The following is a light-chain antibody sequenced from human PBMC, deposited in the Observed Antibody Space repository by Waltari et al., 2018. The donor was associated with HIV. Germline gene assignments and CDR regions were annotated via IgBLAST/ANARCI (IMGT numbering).Light chain of an antibody. CDR2: EVN. J-gene: IGLJ1*01. CDR3: TSYTSRNTRV. V-gene: IGLV2-14*01. CDR1: TRDVGGYKY. Sequence: QSARTQPASVSGSPGQSITISCTGTTRDVGGYKYVSWYQHHPGKAPKLVIYEVNHRPPGVSIRFSGPESRNTASLTISELQAEDEADYYCTSYTSRNTRVFGTGTKVTVL.